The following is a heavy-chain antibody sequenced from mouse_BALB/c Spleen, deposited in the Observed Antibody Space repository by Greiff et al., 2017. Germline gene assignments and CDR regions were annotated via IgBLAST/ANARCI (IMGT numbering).Heavy chain of an antibody. Sequence: DLVKPGASVKLSCKASGYTFTSYWINWIKQRPGQGLEWIGRIAPGSGSTYYNEMFKGKATLTVDTSSSTAYIQLSSLSSEDSAVYCCARRGAGRYCDVWGAGTTVTVSS. CDR3: ARRGAGRYCDV. J-gene: IGHJ1*01. V-gene: IGHV1S41*01. CDR1: GYTFTSYW. D-gene: IGHD3-3*01. CDR2: IAPGSGST.